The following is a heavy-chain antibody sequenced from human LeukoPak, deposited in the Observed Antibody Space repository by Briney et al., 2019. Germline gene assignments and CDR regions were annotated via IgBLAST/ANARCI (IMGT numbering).Heavy chain of an antibody. J-gene: IGHJ4*02. CDR1: GGSISSSNW. Sequence: PSETLSLTCAVSGGSISSSNWWSWVRQPPGKGLEWIGEIYHSGSTNYNPSLKSRVTISVDKSKNQFSLKLSSVTAADTAVYYCARVRAGVVISEEPLDYWGQGTLVTVSS. V-gene: IGHV4-4*02. D-gene: IGHD3-3*01. CDR2: IYHSGST. CDR3: ARVRAGVVISEEPLDY.